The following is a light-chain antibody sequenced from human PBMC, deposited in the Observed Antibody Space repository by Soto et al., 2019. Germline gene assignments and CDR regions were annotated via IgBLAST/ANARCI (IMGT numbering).Light chain of an antibody. J-gene: IGLJ2*01. CDR1: SSDVGGYNY. CDR2: DVS. CDR3: SSYTSSSTLVV. V-gene: IGLV2-14*01. Sequence: QSALTQPASVSGSPGQSITISCTGTSSDVGGYNYVSWYQQHPGKAPKLTIYDVSNRPSGVSNRFPGSKSGNTASLTISGLQAEDEADYYCSSYTSSSTLVVFGGGTKLTVL.